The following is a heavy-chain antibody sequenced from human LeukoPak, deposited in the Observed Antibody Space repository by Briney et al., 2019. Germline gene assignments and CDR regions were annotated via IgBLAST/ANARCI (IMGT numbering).Heavy chain of an antibody. CDR3: AKDPYYYGSGSYFDY. CDR1: GFTFSYHW. D-gene: IGHD3-10*01. J-gene: IGHJ4*02. V-gene: IGHV3-7*01. Sequence: GGSLRLSCAASGFTFSYHWMTWVRQAPGKGLEWVANIKNDGTVKNYVDSVKGRFTISRDNAKNSLYLQMNSLRAEDTAVYYCAKDPYYYGSGSYFDYWGQGTLVTVSS. CDR2: IKNDGTVK.